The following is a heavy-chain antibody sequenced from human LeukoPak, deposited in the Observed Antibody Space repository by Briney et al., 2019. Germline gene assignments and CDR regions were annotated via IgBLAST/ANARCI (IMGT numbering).Heavy chain of an antibody. CDR2: IYPGDSDT. D-gene: IGHD1-1*01. J-gene: IGHJ4*02. CDR3: ARQLERNYFDY. V-gene: IGHV5-51*01. CDR1: GYSFTSYW. Sequence: GESLKISGKGSGYSFTSYWIGWGRQMPGKGLEWMGIIYPGDSDTRYSPSFQGQVTISADKSISTAYRQWSSLKASDTAMYYCARQLERNYFDYWGQGTLVTVSS.